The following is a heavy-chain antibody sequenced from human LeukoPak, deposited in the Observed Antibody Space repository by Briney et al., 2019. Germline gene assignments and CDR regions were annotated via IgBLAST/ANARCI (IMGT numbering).Heavy chain of an antibody. Sequence: PGGSLRLSCAASGFTFSSYWMTWVRQAPGKGLEWVANIKEDGGEGYYVDSVKGRFTVSRDNAKNSLYLQLTSLRAEDTAVYYCAKEPYSSGWAPLPIGSDYWGQGTLVTVSS. D-gene: IGHD6-19*01. V-gene: IGHV3-7*03. J-gene: IGHJ4*02. CDR1: GFTFSSYW. CDR2: IKEDGGEG. CDR3: AKEPYSSGWAPLPIGSDY.